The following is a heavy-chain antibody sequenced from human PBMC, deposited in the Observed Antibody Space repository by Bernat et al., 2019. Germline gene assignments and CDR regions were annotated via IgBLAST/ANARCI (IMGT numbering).Heavy chain of an antibody. Sequence: QVQLQESGPGLVKPSETLSLTCTVSGGSISSYYWTWIRQPAGKGLEWIGRIYTSGSTNYNPSLKSRVTMSVDTSKNQFSLKVISVTAADTAVYYCVRVGSSGWYFDYWGQGILVTVSS. CDR2: IYTSGST. CDR3: VRVGSSGWYFDY. D-gene: IGHD6-19*01. J-gene: IGHJ4*02. CDR1: GGSISSYY. V-gene: IGHV4-4*07.